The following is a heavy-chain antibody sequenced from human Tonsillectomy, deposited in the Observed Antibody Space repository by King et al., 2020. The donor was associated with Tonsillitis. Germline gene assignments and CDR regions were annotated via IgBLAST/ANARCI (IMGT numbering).Heavy chain of an antibody. CDR3: ATRGGYYDSDY. J-gene: IGHJ4*02. Sequence: QLVQSGAEVKKPGESLKISCRGSGDNFTNYWIGWGRQMPGKGLEWMGIIYPSDSGTTYSPSFQGQVTISADKSISTAYRQWSSLKASDTAMYYCATRGGYYDSDYWGQGTLVTVSS. CDR2: IYPSDSGT. V-gene: IGHV5-51*03. CDR1: GDNFTNYW. D-gene: IGHD3-22*01.